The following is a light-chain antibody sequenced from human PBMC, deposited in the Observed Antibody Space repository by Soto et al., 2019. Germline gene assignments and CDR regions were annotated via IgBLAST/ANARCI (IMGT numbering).Light chain of an antibody. V-gene: IGLV2-8*01. CDR3: TSYTRTRNLL. Sequence: QSVLSQPPSASGFPGRSVTISCDGTDNDIGRYNYVSWYRHHPGKAPTLVIYEIDKRPSGVPDRFSGSRTGNTASLTVSGLQVDDEGTYYCTSYTRTRNLLFGGGTKVTVL. CDR1: DNDIGRYNY. J-gene: IGLJ2*01. CDR2: EID.